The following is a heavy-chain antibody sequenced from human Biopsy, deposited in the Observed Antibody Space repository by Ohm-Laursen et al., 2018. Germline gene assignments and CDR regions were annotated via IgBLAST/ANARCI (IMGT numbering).Heavy chain of an antibody. CDR1: GFTFRSYW. D-gene: IGHD6-25*01. V-gene: IGHV3-7*03. CDR3: ARDRSGLTLTTLDF. J-gene: IGHJ4*01. Sequence: SLRLSCTASGFTFRSYWMSWVRQAPGKGLEWVANIKQDGSDIYYVDSVKGRFTISRDNAKNSLSLQMNSLRAEDTALYYCARDRSGLTLTTLDFWGHGTLVTVSS. CDR2: IKQDGSDI.